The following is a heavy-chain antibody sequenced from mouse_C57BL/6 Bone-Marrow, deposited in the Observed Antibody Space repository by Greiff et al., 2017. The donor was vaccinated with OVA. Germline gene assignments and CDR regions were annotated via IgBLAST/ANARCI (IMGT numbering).Heavy chain of an antibody. CDR2: IYPRDGST. V-gene: IGHV1-85*01. Sequence: QVQLKQSGPELLQPGASVKLSCKASGYTFTSYDINWVKQRPGQGLEWIGWIYPRDGSTKYNEKFKGKATLTVDTSSSTAYMELHSLTSEDSAVYFCARSRIITTVVAPFDYWGQGTTLTVSS. D-gene: IGHD1-1*01. CDR3: ARSRIITTVVAPFDY. J-gene: IGHJ2*01. CDR1: GYTFTSYD.